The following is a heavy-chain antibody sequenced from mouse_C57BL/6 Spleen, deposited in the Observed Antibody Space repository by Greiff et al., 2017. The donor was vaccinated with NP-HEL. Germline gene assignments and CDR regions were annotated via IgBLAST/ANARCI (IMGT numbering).Heavy chain of an antibody. Sequence: QVQLQQPGAELVMPGASVKLSCKASGYTFTSYWMHWVKQRPGQGLEWIGEIDPSDSYTNYNQKFQGKSTLTVDKSSSTAYMQLSSLTSEDSAVYYCASIRLRGLAYWGQGTLVTVSA. CDR2: IDPSDSYT. CDR1: GYTFTSYW. D-gene: IGHD2-4*01. CDR3: ASIRLRGLAY. V-gene: IGHV1-69*01. J-gene: IGHJ3*01.